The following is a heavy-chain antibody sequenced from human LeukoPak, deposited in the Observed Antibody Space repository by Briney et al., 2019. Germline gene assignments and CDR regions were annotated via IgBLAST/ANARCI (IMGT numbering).Heavy chain of an antibody. D-gene: IGHD3-10*01. J-gene: IGHJ4*02. CDR2: IYYSGST. CDR1: GGSISSYY. CDR3: ARVRGVPYYFDY. Sequence: SETLSLTCTVSGGSISSYYWSWIRQPPGKGLEWIGYIYYSGSTNYNPSLKSRVTISVDTSKNQFSLKLSPVTAADTAVYYCARVRGVPYYFDYWGQGTLVTVSS. V-gene: IGHV4-59*01.